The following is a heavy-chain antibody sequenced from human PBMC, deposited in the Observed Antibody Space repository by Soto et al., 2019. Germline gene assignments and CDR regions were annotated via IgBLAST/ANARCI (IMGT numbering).Heavy chain of an antibody. CDR3: WRRPILESSNLWCDP. Sequence: KVSCKASGYTFTSYDINWVRQATRQGLEWMGRMNPNSGNTAYAQKFQSSVTMTRHTSISTAHMQLIGLGSDYTALYSGWRRPILESSNLWCDPWGQVTLVTV. V-gene: IGHV1-8*01. J-gene: IGHJ5*02. CDR1: GYTFTSYD. CDR2: MNPNSGNT. D-gene: IGHD1-1*01.